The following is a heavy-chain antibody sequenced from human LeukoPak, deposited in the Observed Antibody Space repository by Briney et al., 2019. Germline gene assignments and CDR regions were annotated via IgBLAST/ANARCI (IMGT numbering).Heavy chain of an antibody. D-gene: IGHD3-3*01. V-gene: IGHV3-23*01. J-gene: IGHJ6*02. Sequence: PGGSLRLSCAASGFTFSSYAMSWVRQAPGKALEGVSAISGSGGSTYYADSVKGRFTISRDNSKNTLYLQMNSLRAEDTAVYYCAKGTKHYYYGMDVWGQGTTVTVSS. CDR1: GFTFSSYA. CDR3: AKGTKHYYYGMDV. CDR2: ISGSGGST.